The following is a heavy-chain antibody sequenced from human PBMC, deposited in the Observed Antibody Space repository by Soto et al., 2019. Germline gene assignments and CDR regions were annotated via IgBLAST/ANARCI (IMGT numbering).Heavy chain of an antibody. Sequence: QVQLVQSGAEVKKPGSSVKVSCKTSGVSFNNNGIGWVRQAPGHGLEWMGGVSPPFSTSNYARNFQGRISITADASTGTVNMELSSLTSEDTAQYYCARVLYYGSGSYSPYGMDVWGQGTTVTVSS. CDR1: GVSFNNNG. V-gene: IGHV1-69*01. CDR2: VSPPFSTS. J-gene: IGHJ6*02. CDR3: ARVLYYGSGSYSPYGMDV. D-gene: IGHD3-10*01.